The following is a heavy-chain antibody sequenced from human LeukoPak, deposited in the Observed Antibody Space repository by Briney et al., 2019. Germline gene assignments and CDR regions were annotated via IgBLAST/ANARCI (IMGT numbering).Heavy chain of an antibody. CDR2: ISGSGGST. J-gene: IGHJ5*02. D-gene: IGHD2-15*01. CDR3: AKDTRPYCSGAYCNRPLDP. V-gene: IGHV3-23*01. CDR1: GFTFSSYW. Sequence: GGSLRLSCAASGFTFSSYWMHWVRQAPGKGLVWVSAISGSGGSTYYADSVKGRFTISRDNSKNTLYLEMNTLRAEDTAVYYCAKDTRPYCSGAYCNRPLDPWGQGTLVTVSS.